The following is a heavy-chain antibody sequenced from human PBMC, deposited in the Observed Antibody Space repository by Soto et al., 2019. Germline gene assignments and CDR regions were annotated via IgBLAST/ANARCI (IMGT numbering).Heavy chain of an antibody. Sequence: GGSLRLSCAASGFTFSNYWMSWVRQAPGKGLEWVAIIKQDGSEKWYVDSVKGRFTISRDNAKKSLFLQMNSLRVEDTAVYYCARVYGIPVAGTLDFWGQGTLVTVSS. CDR1: GFTFSNYW. D-gene: IGHD6-19*01. J-gene: IGHJ4*02. CDR2: IKQDGSEK. CDR3: ARVYGIPVAGTLDF. V-gene: IGHV3-7*02.